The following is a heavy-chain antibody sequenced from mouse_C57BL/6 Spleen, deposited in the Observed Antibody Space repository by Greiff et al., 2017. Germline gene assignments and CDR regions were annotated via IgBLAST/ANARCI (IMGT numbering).Heavy chain of an antibody. D-gene: IGHD1-1*01. V-gene: IGHV1-52*01. CDR1: GYTFTSYW. CDR3: ARHYYGSRDGYFDV. J-gene: IGHJ1*03. Sequence: QVHVKQPGAELVRPGSSVKLSCKASGYTFTSYWMHWVKQRPIQGLEWIGNIDPSDSETHYNQKFKDKATLTVDKSSSTAYMRLSSLTSEDSAVYDCARHYYGSRDGYFDVWGTGTTVTVSS. CDR2: IDPSDSET.